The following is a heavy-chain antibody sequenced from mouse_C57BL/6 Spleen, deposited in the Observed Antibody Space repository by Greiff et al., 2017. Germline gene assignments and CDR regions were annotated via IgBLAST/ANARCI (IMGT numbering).Heavy chain of an antibody. Sequence: LQESGPELVKPGASVKISCKASGYAFSSSWMNWVKQRPGKGLEWIGRIYPGDGDTNYNGKFKGKATLTADKSSSTAYMQLSSLTSEDSAVYFCARRGSSSAWFAYWGQGTLVTVSA. CDR2: IYPGDGDT. D-gene: IGHD1-1*01. V-gene: IGHV1-82*01. J-gene: IGHJ3*01. CDR3: ARRGSSSAWFAY. CDR1: GYAFSSSW.